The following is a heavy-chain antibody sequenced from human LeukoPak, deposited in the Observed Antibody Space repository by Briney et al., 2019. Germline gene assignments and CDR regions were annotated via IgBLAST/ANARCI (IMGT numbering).Heavy chain of an antibody. J-gene: IGHJ4*02. CDR3: AREDDYYGSGD. V-gene: IGHV4-39*02. CDR2: IYYSGST. CDR1: GGSISSDSYY. Sequence: SETLSLTCTVSGGSISSDSYYWAWIRQPPGKGLEWIASIYYSGSTYYNPSLKSRVTISVDTSKNQFSLKLSSVTAADTAVYYCAREDDYYGSGDWGQGTLVTVSS. D-gene: IGHD3-10*01.